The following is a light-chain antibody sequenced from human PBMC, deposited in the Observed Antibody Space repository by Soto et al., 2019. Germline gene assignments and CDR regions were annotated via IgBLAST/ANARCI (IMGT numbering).Light chain of an antibody. J-gene: IGKJ4*01. Sequence: QLTQSPCALSASVRHSVAFTCRASEDIGNFLAWYQQTPEKVPKLLIYAASTVQSVVPCRFSGSRSGTDFTLTISSLQPEDVATYCCQYRNRYPLTFGRGTKVDIK. CDR3: QYRNRYPLT. CDR1: EDIGNF. CDR2: AAS. V-gene: IGKV1-27*01.